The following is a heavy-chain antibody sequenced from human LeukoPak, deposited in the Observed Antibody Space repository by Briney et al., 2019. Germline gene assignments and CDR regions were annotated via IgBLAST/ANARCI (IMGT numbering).Heavy chain of an antibody. CDR1: GFTSSSYG. V-gene: IGHV3-33*01. CDR3: ARVIGIAAAGTGVFDY. J-gene: IGHJ4*02. D-gene: IGHD6-13*01. CDR2: IWYDGSNK. Sequence: PGRSLRLSCAASGFTSSSYGMHWVRQAPGKGLEWVAVIWYDGSNKYYADSVKGRFTISRDNSKNTLYLQMNSLRAEDTAVYYCARVIGIAAAGTGVFDYWGQGTLVTVSS.